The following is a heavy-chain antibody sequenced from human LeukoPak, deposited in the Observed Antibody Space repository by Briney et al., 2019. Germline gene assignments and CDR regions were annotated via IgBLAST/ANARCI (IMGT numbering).Heavy chain of an antibody. CDR1: GYSITSYW. D-gene: IGHD3-16*01. Sequence: HGESLKISCKSSGYSITSYWIGWVRQMPGKGLEWMGIIYPGDSDTRYSPSFQGQVTISADNSTAYLQWSSLKASDTAMYYCARGVGGKQFDFWGQGTLVTVSS. CDR2: IYPGDSDT. V-gene: IGHV5-51*01. J-gene: IGHJ4*02. CDR3: ARGVGGKQFDF.